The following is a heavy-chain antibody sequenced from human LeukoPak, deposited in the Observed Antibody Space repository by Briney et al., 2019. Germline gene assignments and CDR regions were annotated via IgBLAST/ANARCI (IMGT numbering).Heavy chain of an antibody. Sequence: GGSLRLSCAASGFTFSSYSMNWVRQAPGKGLEWDSSISSSSSYIYYADSVKGRFTISRDNAKNSLYLQMNSLRAEDTAVYYCARDMSPTTFGVVITPYFDYWGQGTLVTVSS. CDR2: ISSSSSYI. D-gene: IGHD3-3*01. CDR3: ARDMSPTTFGVVITPYFDY. J-gene: IGHJ4*02. V-gene: IGHV3-21*01. CDR1: GFTFSSYS.